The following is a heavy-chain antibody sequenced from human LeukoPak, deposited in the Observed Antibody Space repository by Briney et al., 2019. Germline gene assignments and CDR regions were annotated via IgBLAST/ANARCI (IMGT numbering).Heavy chain of an antibody. Sequence: SETLSLTCAVYGGSFSGYYWSWIRQPPGKGLEWIGEINHSGSTNYNPSLKSRVTISVDTSKHQFSLKLSSVTAADTAVYYCARRHYYDSSGYYNYYYYYYMDVWGKGTTVTVSS. CDR1: GGSFSGYY. V-gene: IGHV4-34*01. CDR3: ARRHYYDSSGYYNYYYYYYMDV. CDR2: INHSGST. J-gene: IGHJ6*03. D-gene: IGHD3-22*01.